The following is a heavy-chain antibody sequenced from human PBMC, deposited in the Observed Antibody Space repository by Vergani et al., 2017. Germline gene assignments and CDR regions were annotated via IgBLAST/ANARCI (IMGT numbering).Heavy chain of an antibody. CDR1: GGSISSYY. CDR2: IYYSGST. D-gene: IGHD3-3*01. V-gene: IGHV4-59*01. Sequence: QVQLQESGPGLVKPSETLSLTCTVSGGSISSYYWSWIRQPPGKGLEWIGYIYYSGSTNYNPSLKSRVTISVDTSKNQVSLKLSSVTAADTAVYYCARGDDFWSGSNWYFDLWGRGTLVTVSS. CDR3: ARGDDFWSGSNWYFDL. J-gene: IGHJ2*01.